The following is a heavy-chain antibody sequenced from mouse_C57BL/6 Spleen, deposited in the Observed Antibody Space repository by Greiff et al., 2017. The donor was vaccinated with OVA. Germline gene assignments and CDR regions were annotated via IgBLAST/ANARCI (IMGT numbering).Heavy chain of an antibody. D-gene: IGHD1-1*01. CDR2: INPSSGYT. J-gene: IGHJ2*01. CDR1: GYTFTSYW. V-gene: IGHV1-7*01. CDR3: ARGDTTVVEGDYFDY. Sequence: QVHVKQSGAELAKPGASVKLSCKASGYTFTSYWMHWVKQRPGQGLEWIGYINPSSGYTKYNQKFKDKATLTADKSSSTAYMQLSSLTYEDSAVYCCARGDTTVVEGDYFDYWGQGTTLTVSS.